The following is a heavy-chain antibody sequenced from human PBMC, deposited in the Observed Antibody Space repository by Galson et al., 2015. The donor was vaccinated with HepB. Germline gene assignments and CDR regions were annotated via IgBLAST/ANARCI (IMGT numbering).Heavy chain of an antibody. CDR1: GFTFSRYA. CDR3: ARGPRYYYDSSGPGYFDY. CDR2: ISARGDKT. D-gene: IGHD3-22*01. Sequence: SLRLSCAASGFTFSRYAMRWVRQAPEKGLEWVSDISARGDKTTYADSVKGRFVISRHNFKNTLYLQMNSLRAEDTAVYYCARGPRYYYDSSGPGYFDYWGQGTLVTVSS. J-gene: IGHJ4*02. V-gene: IGHV3-23*01.